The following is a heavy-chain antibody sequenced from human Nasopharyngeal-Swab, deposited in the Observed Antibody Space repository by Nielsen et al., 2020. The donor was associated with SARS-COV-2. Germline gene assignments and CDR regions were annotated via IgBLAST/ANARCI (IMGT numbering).Heavy chain of an antibody. CDR2: ISSSSSTI. CDR3: ARATRPRYCSSTSCFNWFDP. J-gene: IGHJ5*02. CDR1: GFTFSSYW. D-gene: IGHD2-2*01. V-gene: IGHV3-48*01. Sequence: GGSLRLSCAASGFTFSSYWMNWVRQAPGKGLEWVSYISSSSSTIYYADSVKGRFTISRDNAKNSLYLQMNSLRAEDTAVYYCARATRPRYCSSTSCFNWFDPWGQGTLVTVSS.